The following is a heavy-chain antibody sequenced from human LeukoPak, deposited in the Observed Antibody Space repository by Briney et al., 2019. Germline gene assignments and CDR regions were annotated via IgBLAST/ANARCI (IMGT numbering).Heavy chain of an antibody. D-gene: IGHD2-15*01. CDR3: ARPGGGPIR. V-gene: IGHV4-34*01. CDR1: GGSFSGYY. CDR2: INHSGST. J-gene: IGHJ4*02. Sequence: PSETLSLTCAVHGGSFSGYYWSWMRQPPGKGLEWIGEINHSGSTNYNPSLKSRVTISVDTSKNQFSLKLTSVAAADTAIYYCARPGGGPIRWGQGSLVTVSS.